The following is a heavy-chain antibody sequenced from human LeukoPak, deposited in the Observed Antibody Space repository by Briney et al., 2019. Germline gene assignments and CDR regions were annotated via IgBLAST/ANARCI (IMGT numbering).Heavy chain of an antibody. J-gene: IGHJ4*02. CDR3: ARERPDYGGNVDY. D-gene: IGHD4-23*01. CDR1: GFTFNNYP. CDR2: ISSNGDNT. Sequence: GGSLRLSCAASGFTFNNYPIHWVRQAPGKGLEYVSAISSNGDNTYYANSVKCRFTVSRDNSKNTVYLQMGSLRPDDMAVYYCARERPDYGGNVDYWGQGTLVTVSS. V-gene: IGHV3-64*01.